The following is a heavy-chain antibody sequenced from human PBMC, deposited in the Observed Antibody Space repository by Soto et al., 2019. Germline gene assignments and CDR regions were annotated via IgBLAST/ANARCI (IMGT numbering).Heavy chain of an antibody. V-gene: IGHV4-30-2*01. CDR1: RAFISSGGYS. J-gene: IGHJ4*02. CDR3: ARGSPVTTDY. D-gene: IGHD4-17*01. Sequence: PSETLSLTCSVSRAFISSGGYSWSWIRQPPGKGLEWIGYIYHSGSTYYNPSLKSRVTISVDRSKNQFSLKLSSVTAADTAVYYCARGSPVTTDYWGQGTLVTVSS. CDR2: IYHSGST.